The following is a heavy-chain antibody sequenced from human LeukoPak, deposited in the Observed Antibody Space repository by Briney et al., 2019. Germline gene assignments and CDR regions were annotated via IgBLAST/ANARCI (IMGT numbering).Heavy chain of an antibody. CDR1: GFTFSSYA. D-gene: IGHD3-22*01. Sequence: GGSLRLSCAASGFTFSSYAMSWVRQAPGKGLEWVSAISGSGGSTYYADSVKGRFTISRDNSKNTLYLQMNSLRAEDTAVHYCAKGARRDYYDSSGILYYYYGMDVWGQGTTVTVSS. CDR3: AKGARRDYYDSSGILYYYYGMDV. V-gene: IGHV3-23*01. J-gene: IGHJ6*02. CDR2: ISGSGGST.